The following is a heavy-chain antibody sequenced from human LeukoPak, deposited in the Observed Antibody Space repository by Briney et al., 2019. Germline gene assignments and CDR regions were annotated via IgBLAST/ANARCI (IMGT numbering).Heavy chain of an antibody. CDR1: GGSISSYY. V-gene: IGHV4-59*01. D-gene: IGHD2/OR15-2a*01. J-gene: IGHJ6*02. CDR3: ARASFSNPMDV. CDR2: ISYSGAT. Sequence: PSETLSLTCTVSGGSISSYYWNWIRQPPGKGLEWIGYISYSGATNYNPSLKSQVTISVDTSKNQFSLKLSSVTTADTAVYYCARASFSNPMDVWGQGTTVTVSS.